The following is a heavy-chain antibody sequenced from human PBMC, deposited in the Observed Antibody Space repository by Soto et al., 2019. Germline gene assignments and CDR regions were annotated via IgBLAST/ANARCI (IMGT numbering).Heavy chain of an antibody. Sequence: EASVKVSCKASGGTFSSYAISWVRQAPGQGLEWMGGIIPIFGTANYAQKFQGRVTITADKSTSTAYMELSSLRSEDTAVYYCARGGLTGSPMFLHYYYGMDVWGQGTTVTVSS. CDR2: IIPIFGTA. CDR3: ARGGLTGSPMFLHYYYGMDV. D-gene: IGHD3-10*01. CDR1: GGTFSSYA. J-gene: IGHJ6*02. V-gene: IGHV1-69*06.